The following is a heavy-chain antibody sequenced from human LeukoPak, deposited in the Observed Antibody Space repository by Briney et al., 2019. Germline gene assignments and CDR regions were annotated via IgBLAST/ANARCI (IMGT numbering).Heavy chain of an antibody. J-gene: IGHJ4*02. Sequence: ASVKVSCKASGGTFSSYAISWVRQAPGQGLEWMGGITPIFGTANFAQKFQGRVSITADGSTSTAFMELSSLRSEDTAVYYCAREWGLESSGYYYAYWGQGTLVTVSS. CDR1: GGTFSSYA. D-gene: IGHD3-22*01. CDR3: AREWGLESSGYYYAY. CDR2: ITPIFGTA. V-gene: IGHV1-69*13.